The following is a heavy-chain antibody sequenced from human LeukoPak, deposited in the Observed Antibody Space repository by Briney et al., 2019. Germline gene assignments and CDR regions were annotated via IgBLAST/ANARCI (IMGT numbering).Heavy chain of an antibody. Sequence: GRSLRLSCAASGFKVGGSYMGWGRQTPGGGLEWVSGILGLGGGTVYADSVKGPFTIPRDPSKNTLFLQINTLTAEDTAVYFCAPRPPPTYIYSPWDFWGQGTLVTVSS. J-gene: IGHJ4*02. CDR3: APRPPPTYIYSPWDF. D-gene: IGHD2-21*01. CDR2: ILGLGGGT. CDR1: GFKVGGSY. V-gene: IGHV3-23*01.